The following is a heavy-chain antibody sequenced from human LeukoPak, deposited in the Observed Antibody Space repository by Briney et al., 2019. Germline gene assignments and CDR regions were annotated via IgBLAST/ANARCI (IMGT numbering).Heavy chain of an antibody. V-gene: IGHV3-11*04. D-gene: IGHD3-22*01. CDR1: GFTFSDYW. Sequence: GGSLRLSCAASGFTFSDYWMHWVRQAPGKGLEWVSYISSSGSTMYYADSVKGRFTISRDNAKNSLYLQMNSLRAEDTAVYYCARGYYDSSGSDYWGQGTLVTVSS. J-gene: IGHJ4*02. CDR2: ISSSGSTM. CDR3: ARGYYDSSGSDY.